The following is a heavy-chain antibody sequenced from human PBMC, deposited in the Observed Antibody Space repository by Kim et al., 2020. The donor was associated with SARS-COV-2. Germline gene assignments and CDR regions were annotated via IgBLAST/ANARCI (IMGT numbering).Heavy chain of an antibody. CDR3: ATLGGYSSSNY. V-gene: IGHV1-69*01. CDR2: IVPFSGTS. Sequence: VKVSCKASGGILRSYPLSWVRQAPGQGLEWMGAIVPFSGTSTYAQRFQGRCAISADDSTNTAYMELSSLRSDDTAVYFCATLGGYSSSNYWGQGSLVT. D-gene: IGHD1-26*01. CDR1: GGILRSYP. J-gene: IGHJ4*02.